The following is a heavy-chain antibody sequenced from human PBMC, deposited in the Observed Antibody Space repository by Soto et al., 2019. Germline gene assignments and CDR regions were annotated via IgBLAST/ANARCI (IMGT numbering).Heavy chain of an antibody. D-gene: IGHD6-25*01. Sequence: GASVKGSCKASGYTFTSYGISWVRQAPGQGLEWMGWISAYNGNTNYAQKLQGRVTMTTDTSTSTAYMELRSLRSDDTAVYYCATTPQEGSSGCCALFDYWGQRTLVTVSS. V-gene: IGHV1-18*01. CDR2: ISAYNGNT. CDR1: GYTFTSYG. CDR3: ATTPQEGSSGCCALFDY. J-gene: IGHJ4*02.